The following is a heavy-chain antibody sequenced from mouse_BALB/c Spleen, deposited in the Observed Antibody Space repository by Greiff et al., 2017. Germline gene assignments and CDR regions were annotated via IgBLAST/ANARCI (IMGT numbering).Heavy chain of an antibody. CDR1: GFSFTSYG. CDR2: IWAGGST. D-gene: IGHD2-4*01. V-gene: IGHV2-9*02. J-gene: IGHJ4*01. CDR3: ARDPIYYDYPDYAMDY. Sequence: VKLMESGPGLVAPSQSLSITCTVSGFSFTSYGVHWVRQPPGKGLEWLGVIWAGGSTNYNSALMSRLSISKDNSKSQVFLKMNSLQTDDTAMYYCARDPIYYDYPDYAMDYWGQGTSVTVSS.